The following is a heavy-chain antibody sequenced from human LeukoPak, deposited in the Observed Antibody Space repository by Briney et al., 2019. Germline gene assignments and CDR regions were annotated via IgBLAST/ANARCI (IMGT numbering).Heavy chain of an antibody. V-gene: IGHV4-4*02. CDR2: IYYSGST. CDR3: ASLDYANYYYYMDV. J-gene: IGHJ6*03. Sequence: SETLSLTCAVSGGSISSSNWWSWVRQPPGKGLEWIGSIYYSGSTYYNPSLKSRVTISVDTSKNQFSLKLSSVTAADTAVYYCASLDYANYYYYMDVWGKGTTVTVSS. D-gene: IGHD4-17*01. CDR1: GGSISSSNW.